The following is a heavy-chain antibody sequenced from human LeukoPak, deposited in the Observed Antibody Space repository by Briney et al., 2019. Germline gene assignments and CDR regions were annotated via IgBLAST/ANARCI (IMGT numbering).Heavy chain of an antibody. CDR2: IKKDGSEK. D-gene: IGHD6-19*01. J-gene: IGHJ4*02. Sequence: QPGGSLRLSCAASGFTFSDFWMNWVRQAPGKGLEWVASIKKDGSEKYYVDSVKGRFSISRDNAKNSLHLQMNSLRAEDTAVYYCARDHTVDGLVFDYWGQGILVTVSS. CDR1: GFTFSDFW. CDR3: ARDHTVDGLVFDY. V-gene: IGHV3-7*01.